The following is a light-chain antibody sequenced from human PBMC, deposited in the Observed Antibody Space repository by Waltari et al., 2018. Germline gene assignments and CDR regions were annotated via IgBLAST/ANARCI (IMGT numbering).Light chain of an antibody. J-gene: IGKJ1*01. CDR1: QSVGRTF. V-gene: IGKV3-20*01. CDR2: GAS. Sequence: DIVLTQSPGTLSSSPGERATLTCRATQSVGRTFTWYQQKPGQAPRLLIYGASSRATDIPDRFSGSGSGTDFSLTISRLEPEDFAVYYCQHYVRLPVTFGQGTKVEIK. CDR3: QHYVRLPVT.